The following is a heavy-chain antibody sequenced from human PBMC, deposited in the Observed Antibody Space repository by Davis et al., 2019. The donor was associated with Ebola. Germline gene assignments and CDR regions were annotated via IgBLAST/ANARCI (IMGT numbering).Heavy chain of an antibody. CDR1: GFTFSSYA. CDR3: AKDLEIREMIFYFDS. CDR2: IGARGGTT. V-gene: IGHV3-23*01. D-gene: IGHD3/OR15-3a*01. J-gene: IGHJ4*02. Sequence: PGGSLRLSCAASGFTFSSYAMSWVRQAPGKGLEWVSAIGARGGTTYYADSVKGRFTISRDNSKNTLFLQMSSLRAEATALYYCAKDLEIREMIFYFDSWGQGTQVTVSA.